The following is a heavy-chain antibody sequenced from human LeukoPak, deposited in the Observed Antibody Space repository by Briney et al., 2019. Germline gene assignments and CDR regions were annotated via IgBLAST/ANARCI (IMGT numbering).Heavy chain of an antibody. Sequence: PSETLSLTCTVSGGSISSYYWSWIRQPPEKGLEWIGYIYYSGSTNYNPSLKSRVTISVDTSKNQFSLKLSSVTAADTAVYYCARQRYGYNSAPDYWGQGTLVTVSS. J-gene: IGHJ4*02. CDR2: IYYSGST. CDR1: GGSISSYY. V-gene: IGHV4-59*08. D-gene: IGHD5-24*01. CDR3: ARQRYGYNSAPDY.